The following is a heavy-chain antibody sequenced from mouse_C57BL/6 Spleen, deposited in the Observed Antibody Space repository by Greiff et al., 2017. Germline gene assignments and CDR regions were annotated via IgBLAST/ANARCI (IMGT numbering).Heavy chain of an antibody. CDR1: GFSFTSYG. D-gene: IGHD2-4*01. J-gene: IGHJ2*01. Sequence: QVQLQQSGPGLVQPSQSLSISCTASGFSFTSYGVHWVRQSPGKGLEWLGVIWSGGSTDYNAAFISRLSISKDNSKIQVFFTMNSLQADDTAIYCCARHYDLDYWGQGTTLTVSS. CDR3: ARHYDLDY. V-gene: IGHV2-2*01. CDR2: IWSGGST.